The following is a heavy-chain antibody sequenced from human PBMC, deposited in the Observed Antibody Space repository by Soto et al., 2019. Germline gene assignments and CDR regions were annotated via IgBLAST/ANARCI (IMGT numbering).Heavy chain of an antibody. CDR3: ARRPVRDFWSGYYSDYYGMDV. Sequence: PSETLSLTCTVSGGSISSSSYYWGWIRQPPGKGLEWIGSIYYSGGTYYNPSLKSRVTISVDTSKNQFSLKLSSVTAADTAVYYCARRPVRDFWSGYYSDYYGMDVWGQGTTVTVSS. CDR2: IYYSGGT. CDR1: GGSISSSSYY. V-gene: IGHV4-39*01. J-gene: IGHJ6*02. D-gene: IGHD3-3*01.